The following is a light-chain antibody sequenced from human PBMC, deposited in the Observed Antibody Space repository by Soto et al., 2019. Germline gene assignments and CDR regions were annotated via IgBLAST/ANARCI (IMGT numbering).Light chain of an antibody. CDR1: QSVSSY. CDR2: DAS. CDR3: QQRTNWPPT. Sequence: EIVLTQSPGTLSLSPGERATLSCRASQSVSSYLAWYQQKPGQAPRLLIYDASNRATGIPDRFSGSGSETDFTLTISSLEPEDFAVYYCQQRTNWPPTFGQGTKVDIK. V-gene: IGKV3-11*01. J-gene: IGKJ1*01.